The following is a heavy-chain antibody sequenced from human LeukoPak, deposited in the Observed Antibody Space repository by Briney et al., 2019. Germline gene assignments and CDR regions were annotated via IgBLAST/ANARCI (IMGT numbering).Heavy chain of an antibody. V-gene: IGHV3-23*01. CDR3: AREIGDFDY. CDR1: GFTFSSFA. Sequence: GGSLRLSCAASGFTFSSFAMSWVRQAPGKGLQWVSVISGSGVSTYYADSVKGRFTISRDNSKNTLFLQVNSLRAEDTAVYYCAREIGDFDYWGQGVLVTVSS. CDR2: ISGSGVST. J-gene: IGHJ4*02.